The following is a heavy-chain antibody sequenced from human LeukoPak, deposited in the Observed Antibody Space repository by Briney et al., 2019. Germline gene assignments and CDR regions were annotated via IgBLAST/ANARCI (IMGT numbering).Heavy chain of an antibody. CDR1: GFSLNNARMG. J-gene: IGHJ4*02. CDR3: ARLDSSTWYIDY. D-gene: IGHD6-13*01. V-gene: IGHV2-26*01. Sequence: ESGPVLVRPTATLTLTCTVSGFSLNNARMGVSWIRQPPGEALEWLAHIFSNDEKSYSTSLKNRLTIPKDTSNSQVVLTMTNMDPVDTATYYCARLDSSTWYIDYWGQGTLVTVSS. CDR2: IFSNDEK.